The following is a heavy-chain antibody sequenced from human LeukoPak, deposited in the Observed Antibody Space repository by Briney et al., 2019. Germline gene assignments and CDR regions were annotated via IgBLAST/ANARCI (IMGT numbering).Heavy chain of an antibody. D-gene: IGHD3-10*01. CDR2: ISSSRSCI. V-gene: IGHV3-21*01. CDR1: GFTFSSYS. Sequence: GGSLRLSWSASGFTFSSYSINWVRQAPGKGLEGVLSISSSRSCIYYGGSGKGRFTISRDNSNTSLYLQMNSLRAEETAVYYCARGRGGLLWFGEFNSWGQGNLVTASS. J-gene: IGHJ4*02. CDR3: ARGRGGLLWFGEFNS.